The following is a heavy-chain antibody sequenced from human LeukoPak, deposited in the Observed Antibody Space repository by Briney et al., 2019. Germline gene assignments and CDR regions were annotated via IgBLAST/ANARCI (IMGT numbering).Heavy chain of an antibody. CDR3: AGYYYDSSGTPDLFDY. CDR1: GFTLSTYA. D-gene: IGHD3-22*01. J-gene: IGHJ4*02. V-gene: IGHV3-23*01. Sequence: PGGSLRLSCAASGFTLSTYAMSWVRQTPGKGLEWVAATSSSDAGTYHADSVRGRFTISRDNAENSLYLQMNSLRAEDTAVYYCAGYYYDSSGTPDLFDYWGQGTLVTVSS. CDR2: TSSSDAGT.